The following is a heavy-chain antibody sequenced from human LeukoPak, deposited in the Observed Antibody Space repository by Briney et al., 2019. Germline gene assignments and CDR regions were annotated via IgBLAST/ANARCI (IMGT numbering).Heavy chain of an antibody. CDR3: ARDQYDTWSRRGNFDS. V-gene: IGHV3-7*03. D-gene: IGHD3-3*01. CDR1: GFTFGKYW. J-gene: IGHJ4*02. CDR2: IKLDGSEK. Sequence: GGSLRLSCVASGFTFGKYWMSWVRQAPGKELEWVANIKLDGSEKNYVDSVKGRFTISRDNTKNSLYLQMNSLRVEDTAVFYCARDQYDTWSRRGNFDSWGQGTLVTVSS.